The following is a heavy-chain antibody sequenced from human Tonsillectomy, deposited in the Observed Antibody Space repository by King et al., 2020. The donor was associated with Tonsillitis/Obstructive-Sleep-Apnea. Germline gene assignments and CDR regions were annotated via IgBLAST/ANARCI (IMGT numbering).Heavy chain of an antibody. CDR3: TTDLFYDILTAYYIPYY. D-gene: IGHD3-9*01. CDR2: IRSKADGGTT. Sequence: VQLVESGGGLVKPGGSLRLSCAASGFTFSNAWMSWVRQAPGKGLEWVGRIRSKADGGTTDYVAPVKGRFTISRDDSKNKLYLQMNSLKTEDTAVYYCTTDLFYDILTAYYIPYYWGQGTLVTVSS. V-gene: IGHV3-15*01. J-gene: IGHJ4*02. CDR1: GFTFSNAW.